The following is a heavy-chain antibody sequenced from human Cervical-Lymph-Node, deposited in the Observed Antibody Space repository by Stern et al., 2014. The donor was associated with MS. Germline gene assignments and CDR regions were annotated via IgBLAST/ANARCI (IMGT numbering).Heavy chain of an antibody. CDR2: IDWDDEK. D-gene: IGHD4-17*01. CDR1: GFSLSTSGMC. CDR3: ARIRNGDYSYYYYGMDV. J-gene: IGHJ6*02. Sequence: VSGPALVKPTQTLTLTCTVSGFSLSTSGMCVSWIRQSPGKALEWLALIDWDDEKYYNTALKTRLTISRDTSKNQVVLTLTNMDPVDTATYYCARIRNGDYSYYYYGMDVWGQGTTVTVSS. V-gene: IGHV2-70*01.